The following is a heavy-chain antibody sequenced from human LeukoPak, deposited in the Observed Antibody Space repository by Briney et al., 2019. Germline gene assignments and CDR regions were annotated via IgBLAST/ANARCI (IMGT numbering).Heavy chain of an antibody. D-gene: IGHD3-22*01. CDR2: IYYSGIT. CDR1: GGSISSSSYY. V-gene: IGHV4-39*01. CDR3: ARQRGYHYDSTTNRFSDL. J-gene: IGHJ5*02. Sequence: SETLSLTCTVSGGSISSSSYYWGWIRQSPGKGLEWIGSIYYSGITYYNPSLKSRVTISVDTSKNQFSLKLNSVTAADTAVYYCARQRGYHYDSTTNRFSDLWGQGTRVTVSS.